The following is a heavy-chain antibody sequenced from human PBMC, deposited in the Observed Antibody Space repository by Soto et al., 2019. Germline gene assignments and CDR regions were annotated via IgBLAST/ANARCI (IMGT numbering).Heavy chain of an antibody. CDR1: GDSVSSGSYY. CDR2: IYHGGST. D-gene: IGHD2-21*02. Sequence: QVQLQESGPGLVKPSETLSLTCTVSGDSVSSGSYYWSWIRQPPGKGLEWIGHIYHGGSTNYNPSLTSRVTMSVDSSKSPFSLKLTSVTAADTAVYYCARGPFCGGDCYLPYFDYWGQGTLVTVSS. J-gene: IGHJ4*02. CDR3: ARGPFCGGDCYLPYFDY. V-gene: IGHV4-61*01.